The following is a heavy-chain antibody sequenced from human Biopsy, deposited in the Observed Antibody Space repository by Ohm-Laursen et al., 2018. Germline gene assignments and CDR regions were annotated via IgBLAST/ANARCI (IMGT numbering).Heavy chain of an antibody. CDR2: LTWNSGTI. V-gene: IGHV3-9*01. J-gene: IGHJ4*02. CDR3: VRSLRNYDFLDS. CDR1: GFNFDDYA. Sequence: SLRLSCAASGFNFDDYAMHWIRQGPGKGLEWVAGLTWNSGTIAYAGSVRGRFTISRDNAKNSLYLQMNNLTSEDTALYYCVRSLRNYDFLDSWGQGTPVSVSS. D-gene: IGHD3-16*01.